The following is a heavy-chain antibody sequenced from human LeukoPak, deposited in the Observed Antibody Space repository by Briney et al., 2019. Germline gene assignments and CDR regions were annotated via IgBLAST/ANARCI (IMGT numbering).Heavy chain of an antibody. Sequence: GGSLRLSCAASGFTFSSYAMRWVRQAPGKGLEWVSAISGSGGSTYYADSVKGRFTISRDNSKNTLYLQMNSLRAEDTAVYYCAKGGELLYYYDSSGYYLDYWGQGTLVTVSS. CDR2: ISGSGGST. CDR3: AKGGELLYYYDSSGYYLDY. J-gene: IGHJ4*02. CDR1: GFTFSSYA. V-gene: IGHV3-23*01. D-gene: IGHD3-22*01.